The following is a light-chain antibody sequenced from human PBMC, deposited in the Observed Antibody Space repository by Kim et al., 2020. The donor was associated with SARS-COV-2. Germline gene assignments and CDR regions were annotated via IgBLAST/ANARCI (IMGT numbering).Light chain of an antibody. CDR2: GES. CDR3: LQHNTFPLS. Sequence: DIQMTQSPSSLSASVGDRVTITCRASQDIRNDLGWYQQNPGRAPKRLIYGESSLQSGVPSRFSGSGSGTEFTLTIRSLQPVDFATDFCLQHNTFPLSFGQGTRLEIK. CDR1: QDIRND. J-gene: IGKJ5*01. V-gene: IGKV1-17*01.